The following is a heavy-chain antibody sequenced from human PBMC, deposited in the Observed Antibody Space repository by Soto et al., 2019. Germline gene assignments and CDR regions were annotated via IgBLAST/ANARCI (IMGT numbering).Heavy chain of an antibody. J-gene: IGHJ4*02. Sequence: QVQLVQSGAEVKKPGASVKVSCKASGYTFTGYYMHWVRQAPGQGLEWMGWINPNSGGTNYAQKCQGRVAMTRDTSISTAYMELSRLRSDDTAVYYCAIEDYGSGSMHYWVEGTLVTFSS. CDR2: INPNSGGT. D-gene: IGHD3-10*01. V-gene: IGHV1-2*02. CDR1: GYTFTGYY. CDR3: AIEDYGSGSMHY.